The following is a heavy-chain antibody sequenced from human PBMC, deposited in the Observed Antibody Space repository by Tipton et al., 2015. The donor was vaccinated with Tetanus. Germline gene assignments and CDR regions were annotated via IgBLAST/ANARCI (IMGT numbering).Heavy chain of an antibody. V-gene: IGHV4-39*07. Sequence: GLVKPSETLTLTCAVSGRSLSGSTYYWGWIRQSPGKGLEWIGEINHSGSTTYSPSLKSRVAISMDTSKNQISLKLSSVTAADTAVYYCARRSYCSSSRCFDAFDLWGQGTMVTVSS. CDR3: ARRSYCSSSRCFDAFDL. CDR2: INHSGST. D-gene: IGHD2-2*01. J-gene: IGHJ3*01. CDR1: GRSLSGSTYY.